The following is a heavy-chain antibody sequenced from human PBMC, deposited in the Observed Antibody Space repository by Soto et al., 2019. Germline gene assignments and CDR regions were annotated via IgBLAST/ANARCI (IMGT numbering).Heavy chain of an antibody. CDR3: AKDRSSTLGYYYYGMDV. CDR1: GFTFISYG. V-gene: IGHV3-30*18. CDR2: ISYDGSNK. Sequence: GWSLRLACASSGFTFISYGMHWVRQAPGKGLEWVAVISYDGSNKYYADSVKGRFTISRDNSKNTLYLQMNSLRAEDTAVYYCAKDRSSTLGYYYYGMDVWGQGTTVTVSS. D-gene: IGHD2-2*01. J-gene: IGHJ6*02.